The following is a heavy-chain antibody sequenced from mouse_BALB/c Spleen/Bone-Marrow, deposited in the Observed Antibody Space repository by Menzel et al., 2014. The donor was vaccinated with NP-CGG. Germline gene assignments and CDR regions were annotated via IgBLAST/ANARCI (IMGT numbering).Heavy chain of an antibody. CDR1: GFNIKDTY. Sequence: VQLQQPGAELVKPGASVKLSCTASGFNIKDTYMHWVKQRPEQGLEWIGRIDPANGNTKYDPKFQGEATITADTSSNTAYLQRSSLTSEDTAVYYCALYYYGSSGFAYWGQGTLVTVSA. D-gene: IGHD1-1*01. V-gene: IGHV14-3*02. CDR3: ALYYYGSSGFAY. CDR2: IDPANGNT. J-gene: IGHJ3*01.